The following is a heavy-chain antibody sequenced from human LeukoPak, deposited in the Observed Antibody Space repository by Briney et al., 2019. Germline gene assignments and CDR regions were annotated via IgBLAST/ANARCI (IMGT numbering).Heavy chain of an antibody. CDR1: GFTFSSCS. Sequence: GGSLRLSCAASGFTFSSCSKNWVRQAPGKGLEWVSSISTSSSYIYYADSVKGRFTISRDNARNSLYLEMNSLRVEDTAVYNCARGHIVVSAHDDAFDIWGQGTMVTVSS. CDR2: ISTSSSYI. CDR3: ARGHIVVSAHDDAFDI. J-gene: IGHJ3*02. V-gene: IGHV3-21*01. D-gene: IGHD3-22*01.